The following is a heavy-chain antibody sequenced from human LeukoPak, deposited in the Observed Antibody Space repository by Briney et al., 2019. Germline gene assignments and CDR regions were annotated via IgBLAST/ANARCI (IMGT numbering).Heavy chain of an antibody. CDR2: ISYDGSNK. CDR1: GFTFSSYG. Sequence: GRSLRLSCAASGFTFSSYGMHWVRQAPGKGLEWVAVISYDGSNKYYADSVKGRFTISRDNSKNTLYLQMNSLRAEDTAVYYCAKVASGVYGVLDYWGQGTLVTVSS. V-gene: IGHV3-30*18. D-gene: IGHD2-8*01. CDR3: AKVASGVYGVLDY. J-gene: IGHJ4*02.